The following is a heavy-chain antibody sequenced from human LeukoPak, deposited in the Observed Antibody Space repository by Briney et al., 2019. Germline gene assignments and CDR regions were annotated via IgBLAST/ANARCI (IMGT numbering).Heavy chain of an antibody. D-gene: IGHD3-22*01. CDR1: GNSISSGDNY. CDR2: INHSGST. Sequence: SETLSLTCTVSGNSISSGDNYWSWIRQPPGKGLEWIGEINHSGSTNYNPSLKSRVTISVDKSKDQFSLKLSSVTAADTAVYYCARTTYYYDSSGYYNFDYWGQGTLVTVSS. V-gene: IGHV4-39*07. CDR3: ARTTYYYDSSGYYNFDY. J-gene: IGHJ4*02.